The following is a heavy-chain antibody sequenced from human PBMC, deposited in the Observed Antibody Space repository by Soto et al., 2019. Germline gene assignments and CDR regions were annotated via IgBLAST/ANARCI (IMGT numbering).Heavy chain of an antibody. D-gene: IGHD6-13*01. V-gene: IGHV1-18*01. Sequence: HVQLVQSGAEVKKPGASVKVSCKASGYTFTSYGISWVRQAPGQGLEWMGWISAYNGNTNYAQKLQGRVTMTTDTSTSTAYMELRSLRSDDTAVYYCARDSLQQQLVPDAFDIWGQGTMVTVSS. CDR3: ARDSLQQQLVPDAFDI. CDR1: GYTFTSYG. CDR2: ISAYNGNT. J-gene: IGHJ3*02.